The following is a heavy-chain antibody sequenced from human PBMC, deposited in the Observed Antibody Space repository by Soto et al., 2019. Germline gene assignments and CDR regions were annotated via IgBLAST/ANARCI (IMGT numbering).Heavy chain of an antibody. CDR2: INAGNGNT. CDR3: ARDRGILTGYYSPPFDY. Sequence: QVQLVQSGAEVKQPGASVKVSCKASGYTFTSYAMHWVRQAPGQRLEWMGWINAGNGNTKYSQKFQGRVTMTRDTSASTAYMELSSLRSEDTAVYYCARDRGILTGYYSPPFDYWSQGTLVTVSS. D-gene: IGHD3-9*01. CDR1: GYTFTSYA. J-gene: IGHJ4*02. V-gene: IGHV1-3*01.